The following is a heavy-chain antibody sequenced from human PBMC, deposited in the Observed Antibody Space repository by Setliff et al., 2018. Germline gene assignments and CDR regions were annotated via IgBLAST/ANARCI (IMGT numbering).Heavy chain of an antibody. J-gene: IGHJ4*02. Sequence: SCAASGFTFSSYAMHWVRQAPGKGLEWVAVISYDGSNKYYADSVKGRFTISRDNSKNTLYLQMNSLRAEDTAIYYCARDAGGDYDNWGQGTLVTVS. V-gene: IGHV3-30*04. CDR1: GFTFSSYA. D-gene: IGHD2-21*02. CDR3: ARDAGGDYDN. CDR2: ISYDGSNK.